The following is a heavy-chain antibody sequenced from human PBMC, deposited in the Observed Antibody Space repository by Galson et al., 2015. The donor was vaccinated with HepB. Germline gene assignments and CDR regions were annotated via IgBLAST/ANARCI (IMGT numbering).Heavy chain of an antibody. J-gene: IGHJ6*02. D-gene: IGHD2-15*01. Sequence: SLRLSCAASGFTFSSYSMNWVRQAPGKGLEWVSSISSSSSYIYYADSVKGRFTISRANAKNSLYLQMNSPRAEDTAVYYCARAGSAGKGGYYGMDVWGQGTTVTVSS. V-gene: IGHV3-21*01. CDR2: ISSSSSYI. CDR3: ARAGSAGKGGYYGMDV. CDR1: GFTFSSYS.